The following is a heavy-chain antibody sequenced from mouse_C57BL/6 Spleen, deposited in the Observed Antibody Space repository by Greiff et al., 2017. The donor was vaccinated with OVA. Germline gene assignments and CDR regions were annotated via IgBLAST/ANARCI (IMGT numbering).Heavy chain of an antibody. CDR3: AREGVYYYGSSSFFGY. D-gene: IGHD1-1*01. CDR2: INPNNGGT. J-gene: IGHJ2*01. CDR1: GYTFTDYN. Sequence: VQLQQSGPELVKPGASVKMSCKASGYTFTDYNMHWVKQSHGKSLEWIGYINPNNGGTSYNQKFKGKATLTVNKSSSTAYMELRSLTSEDSAVYYCAREGVYYYGSSSFFGYWGQGTTLTVSS. V-gene: IGHV1-22*01.